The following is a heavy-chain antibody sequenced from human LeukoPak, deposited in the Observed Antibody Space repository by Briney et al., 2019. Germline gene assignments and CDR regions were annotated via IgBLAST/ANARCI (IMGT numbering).Heavy chain of an antibody. CDR1: GFTFSSYA. D-gene: IGHD6-19*01. CDR3: AKDGAWLVAGPIEFDY. V-gene: IGHV3-23*01. J-gene: IGHJ4*02. Sequence: GGSLRLSCAASGFTFSSYAMSWVRQAPGKGLEWVSAISGSGGSTYYADSVKGRFTISRDNSKNTLYLQMNSLRAEDTAVYYCAKDGAWLVAGPIEFDYWGQGTLVTVSS. CDR2: ISGSGGST.